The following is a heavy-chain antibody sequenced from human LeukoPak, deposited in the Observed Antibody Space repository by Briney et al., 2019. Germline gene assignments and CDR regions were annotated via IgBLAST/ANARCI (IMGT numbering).Heavy chain of an antibody. J-gene: IGHJ5*02. V-gene: IGHV3-9*01. CDR3: AKGYSYGLYNWFDP. D-gene: IGHD5-18*01. Sequence: GRSLRLSCAASGFTFDDYAMHWVRQAPGKGLGWVSGISWNSGSIGYADSVKGRFTISRDNAKNSLYLQMNSLRAEDTALYYCAKGYSYGLYNWFDPWGQGTLVTVSS. CDR1: GFTFDDYA. CDR2: ISWNSGSI.